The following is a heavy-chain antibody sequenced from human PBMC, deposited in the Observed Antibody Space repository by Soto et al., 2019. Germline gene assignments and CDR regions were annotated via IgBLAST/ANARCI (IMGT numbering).Heavy chain of an antibody. D-gene: IGHD6-19*01. J-gene: IGHJ6*02. CDR2: ISGSGGST. CDR1: GFTFSSYA. Sequence: GGSLRLSCAASGFTFSSYAMSWVRQAPGKGLEWVSAISGSGGSTYYADSVKGRFTISRDNSKNTLYLQMNSLRAEDTALYYCARDISGWYGAYGMDVWGQGTTVTVSS. V-gene: IGHV3-23*01. CDR3: ARDISGWYGAYGMDV.